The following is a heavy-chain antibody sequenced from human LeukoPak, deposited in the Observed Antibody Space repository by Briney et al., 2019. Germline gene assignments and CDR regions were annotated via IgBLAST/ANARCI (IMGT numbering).Heavy chain of an antibody. D-gene: IGHD4-17*01. CDR3: ARDGYGAID. CDR1: GFTFSSYG. V-gene: IGHV3-23*01. Sequence: GGTLRLSCAASGFTFSSYGMSWVRQAPGKGLEWVSAISGSGGSTYYADSVKGRFTISRDNAKNSLYLQMNSLRAEDTAVYYCARDGYGAIDWGQGTLVTVSS. CDR2: ISGSGGST. J-gene: IGHJ4*02.